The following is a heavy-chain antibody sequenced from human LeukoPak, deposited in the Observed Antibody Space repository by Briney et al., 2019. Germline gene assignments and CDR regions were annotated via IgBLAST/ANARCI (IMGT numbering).Heavy chain of an antibody. CDR2: ISSSGSTI. J-gene: IGHJ4*02. CDR3: ARAAMTTTWDY. CDR1: GFTFSDYY. D-gene: IGHD1-26*01. V-gene: IGHV3-11*04. Sequence: GGSLRLSCAASGFTFSDYYMSWIRQAPGKGLEWVSYISSSGSTIYYADSVKGRFTISRDNAKNPLYLQMNSLRAEDTAVYYCARAAMTTTWDYWGQGTLVTVSS.